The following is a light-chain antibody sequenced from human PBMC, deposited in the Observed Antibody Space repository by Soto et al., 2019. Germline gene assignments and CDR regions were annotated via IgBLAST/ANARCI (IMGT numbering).Light chain of an antibody. CDR3: QQYNSYS. CDR1: QSISNW. J-gene: IGKJ1*01. CDR2: HAS. Sequence: QLTQSPSTLPASVGDRVTLTCRASQSISNWLAWYQQKPGTAPKLLIYHASILETAVPSRFSGNGSGTEFTLTISSLQPGDFATCYCQQYNSYSFGQGSRVEIK. V-gene: IGKV1-5*01.